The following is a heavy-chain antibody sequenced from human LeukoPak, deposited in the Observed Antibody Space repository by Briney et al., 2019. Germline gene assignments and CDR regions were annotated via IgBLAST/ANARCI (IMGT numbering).Heavy chain of an antibody. CDR2: ISGGGGTT. J-gene: IGHJ4*02. Sequence: GGSLRLSCAASGFTFSIYAMTWVRQAPGKGLEWVSVISGGGGTTYYGDSVKGRFTISRDNSKNTLFLQMNSLRSEDTAVYYCVRKSYYDSKDYFDYWGQGTLVTVSS. D-gene: IGHD3-22*01. CDR3: VRKSYYDSKDYFDY. V-gene: IGHV3-23*01. CDR1: GFTFSIYA.